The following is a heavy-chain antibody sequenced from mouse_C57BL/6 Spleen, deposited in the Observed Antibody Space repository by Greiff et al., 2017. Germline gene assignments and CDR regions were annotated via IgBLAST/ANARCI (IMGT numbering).Heavy chain of an antibody. CDR2: IWSDGST. D-gene: IGHD3-3*01. J-gene: IGHJ3*01. Sequence: VKVVESGPGLVAPSQSLSITCTVSGFSLTSYGVHWVRQPPGKGLEWLVVIWSDGSTTYNSALKSRLSISKDNSKSQVFLKMNSLQTDDTAMYYCARRGDRGAWFAYWGQGTLVTVSA. CDR3: ARRGDRGAWFAY. V-gene: IGHV2-6*03. CDR1: GFSLTSYG.